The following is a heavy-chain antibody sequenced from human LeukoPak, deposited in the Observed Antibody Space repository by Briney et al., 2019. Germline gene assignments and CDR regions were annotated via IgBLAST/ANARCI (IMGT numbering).Heavy chain of an antibody. CDR3: ARACSSTSCLYYYGMDV. V-gene: IGHV1-18*01. J-gene: IGHJ6*02. CDR2: ISAYNGNT. D-gene: IGHD2-2*01. Sequence: GASVKVSCKASGHTFTSYGISWVRQAPGQGLEWMGWISAYNGNTNYAQKLQGRVTMTTDTSTSTAYMELRSLRSDDTAVYYCARACSSTSCLYYYGMDVWGQGTTVTVSS. CDR1: GHTFTSYG.